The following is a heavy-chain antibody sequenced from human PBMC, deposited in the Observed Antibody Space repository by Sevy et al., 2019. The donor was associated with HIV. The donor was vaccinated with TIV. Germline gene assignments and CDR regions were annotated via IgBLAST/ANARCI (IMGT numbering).Heavy chain of an antibody. CDR1: GFTFSSYG. CDR3: ARDGDYSNYGIDY. V-gene: IGHV3-33*01. J-gene: IGHJ4*02. CDR2: IWYDGSKK. D-gene: IGHD4-4*01. Sequence: GGSLRLSCAASGFTFSSYGMHWVRQAPGKGLEWVADIWYDGSKKYYADSVKGRFTISRDNSKNTLYLQMNSLRAEDTAVYFCARDGDYSNYGIDYWGQGTLVTVSS.